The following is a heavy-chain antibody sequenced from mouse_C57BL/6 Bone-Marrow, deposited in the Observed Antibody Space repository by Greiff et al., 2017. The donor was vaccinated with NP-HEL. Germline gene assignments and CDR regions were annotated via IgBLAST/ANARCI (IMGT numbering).Heavy chain of an antibody. CDR1: GYTFTDYY. Sequence: VQLQESGPELVKPGASVKISCKASGYTFTDYYINWVKQRPGQGLEWIGWIFPGSGSTYYNEKFKGKATLTVDKSSSTAYMLLSSLSSEDSAVYFCERWITTVVATDYAMDYWGQGTSVTVSS. CDR3: ERWITTVVATDYAMDY. D-gene: IGHD1-1*01. CDR2: IFPGSGST. V-gene: IGHV1-75*01. J-gene: IGHJ4*01.